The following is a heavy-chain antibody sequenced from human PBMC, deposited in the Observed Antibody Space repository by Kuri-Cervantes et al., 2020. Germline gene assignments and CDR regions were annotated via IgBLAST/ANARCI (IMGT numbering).Heavy chain of an antibody. CDR1: GFTFSSYG. CDR3: AREGGIAAAGRYWYFDL. J-gene: IGHJ2*01. Sequence: SLRLSCAASGFTFSSYGMHWVRQAPGKGLEWVAVIWYDGSNKYYADSVKGRFTISRDNAKNSLYLQINSLRAEDTAVYYCAREGGIAAAGRYWYFDLWGRGTLVTVSS. V-gene: IGHV3-33*01. D-gene: IGHD6-13*01. CDR2: IWYDGSNK.